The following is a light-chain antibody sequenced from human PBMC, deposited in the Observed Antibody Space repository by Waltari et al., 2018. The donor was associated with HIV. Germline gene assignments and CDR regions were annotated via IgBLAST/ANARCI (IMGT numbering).Light chain of an antibody. V-gene: IGKV1-16*01. CDR2: SAS. CDR3: QQYNSYPQT. J-gene: IGKJ1*01. CDR1: QGIINL. Sequence: IQMTKSPASLSASVGDRVPITCRASQGIINLFAWLQQKPGKAHKSLILSASNLHPGVPSRFSGSGSGTDFTRTISNLQFEDFATYYCQQYNSYPQTFAQGTKV.